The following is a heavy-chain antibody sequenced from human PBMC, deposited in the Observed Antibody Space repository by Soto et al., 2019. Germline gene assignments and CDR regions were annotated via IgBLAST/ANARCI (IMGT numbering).Heavy chain of an antibody. V-gene: IGHV3-30-3*01. CDR3: ARGGDYGDYIGYDY. J-gene: IGHJ4*02. D-gene: IGHD4-17*01. CDR1: GFTFSSYA. Sequence: SLRLSCAASGFTFSSYAMHWVRQAPGKGLEWVAVISYDGSNKYYADSVKGRFTISRDNSKNTLYLQMNSLRAEDTAVYYCARGGDYGDYIGYDYWGQGTLVTVSS. CDR2: ISYDGSNK.